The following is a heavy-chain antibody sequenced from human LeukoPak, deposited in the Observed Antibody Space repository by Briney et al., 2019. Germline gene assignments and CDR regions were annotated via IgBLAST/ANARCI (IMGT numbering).Heavy chain of an antibody. V-gene: IGHV4-39*01. J-gene: IGHJ5*02. CDR2: INYSGTT. Sequence: SETLSLTCSVSGGAISNDKYYGGWIRQPPGKGLEWIASINYSGTTYYNPSLNSRVSISVDTSKTQLSLRLSSVTAADTAVYYCARLSDTWGQGILVTVSS. CDR1: GGAISNDKYY. CDR3: ARLSDT.